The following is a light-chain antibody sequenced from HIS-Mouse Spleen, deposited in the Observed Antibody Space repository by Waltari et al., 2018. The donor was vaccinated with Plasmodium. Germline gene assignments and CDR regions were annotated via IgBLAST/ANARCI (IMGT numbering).Light chain of an antibody. Sequence: SYVLTQPPSVSVAPGKTARITCGGTNIGSKRVHWYPQKPGQAPVLVVYDDSDRPSGIPERFSGSNSGNTATLTISRVEAGDEADYYCQVWDSSSDHLNVFGTGTKVTVL. CDR2: DDS. CDR1: NIGSKR. CDR3: QVWDSSSDHLNV. V-gene: IGLV3-21*03. J-gene: IGLJ1*01.